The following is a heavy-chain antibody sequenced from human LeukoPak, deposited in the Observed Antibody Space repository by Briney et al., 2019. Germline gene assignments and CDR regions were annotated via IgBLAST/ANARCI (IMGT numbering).Heavy chain of an antibody. V-gene: IGHV4-4*07. CDR3: ARKSGGDYDWYFDL. CDR1: GGSISSYY. CDR2: IYTSGGT. J-gene: IGHJ2*01. Sequence: SETLSLTCTVSGGSISSYYWSWLRQPAGKGLEWVGRIYTSGGTNYNPSLKSRVTMSVDTSKNQFSLTLSSVTAADTAVYYCARKSGGDYDWYFDLWGRGTLVTVSS. D-gene: IGHD4-17*01.